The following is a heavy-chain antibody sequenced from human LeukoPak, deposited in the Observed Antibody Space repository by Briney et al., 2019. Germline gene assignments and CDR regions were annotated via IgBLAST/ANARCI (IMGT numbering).Heavy chain of an antibody. Sequence: GESVKISCKGSGYSFTSYWIGWVRQMPGKGLEWMGIIYPGDSDTRYSPSFQGQVTISVDKSISTAYLQWNSLKASDTAMYYCARSTSGYVKSLVDYWGQGTLVTVSS. D-gene: IGHD5-12*01. CDR1: GYSFTSYW. CDR2: IYPGDSDT. V-gene: IGHV5-51*01. J-gene: IGHJ4*02. CDR3: ARSTSGYVKSLVDY.